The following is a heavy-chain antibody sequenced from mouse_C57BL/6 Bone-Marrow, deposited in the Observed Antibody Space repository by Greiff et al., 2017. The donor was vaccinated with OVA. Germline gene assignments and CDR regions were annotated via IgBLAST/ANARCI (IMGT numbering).Heavy chain of an antibody. D-gene: IGHD2-5*01. J-gene: IGHJ2*01. Sequence: VQLQQSGPGLVKPSQSLSLTCSVTGYSITSGYYWNWIRQFPGNKLEWMGYISYDGSNNYNPSLNNRISITRDTSKNQFFLKLNSVTTEDTATYYCARSNYDFDYWGQGTTLTVSS. CDR2: ISYDGSN. V-gene: IGHV3-6*01. CDR3: ARSNYDFDY. CDR1: GYSITSGYY.